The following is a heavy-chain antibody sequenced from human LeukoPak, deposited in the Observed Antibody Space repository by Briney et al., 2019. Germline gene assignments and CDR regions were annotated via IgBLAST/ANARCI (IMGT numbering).Heavy chain of an antibody. CDR3: ARGADVTTDFNY. CDR2: IYYSGST. D-gene: IGHD1-1*01. V-gene: IGHV4-30-4*01. Sequence: SETLSLTRTVSGGSISSGDCYWSWIRQPPGKGLEWIGYIYYSGSTYYNPSLKSRVTISVDTSKNQFSLKLSSVTAADTAVYYCARGADVTTDFNYWGQGTLVTVSS. J-gene: IGHJ4*02. CDR1: GGSISSGDCY.